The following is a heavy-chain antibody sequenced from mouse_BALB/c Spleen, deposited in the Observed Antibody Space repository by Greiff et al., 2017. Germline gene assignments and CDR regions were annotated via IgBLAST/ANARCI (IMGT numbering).Heavy chain of an antibody. CDR3: ARHLYDGYYEEAMDY. J-gene: IGHJ4*01. Sequence: EVHLVESGGGLVKPGGSLKLSCAASGFAFSSYDMSWVRQTPEKRLEWVAYISSGGGSTYYPDTVKGRFTISRDNAKNTLYLQMSSLKSEDTAMYYCARHLYDGYYEEAMDYWGQGTSVTVSS. D-gene: IGHD2-3*01. V-gene: IGHV5-12-1*01. CDR2: ISSGGGST. CDR1: GFAFSSYD.